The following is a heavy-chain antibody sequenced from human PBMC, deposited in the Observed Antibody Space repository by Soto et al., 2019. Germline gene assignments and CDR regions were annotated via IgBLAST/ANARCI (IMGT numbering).Heavy chain of an antibody. CDR1: GYTFTSYA. CDR3: ARGEFLSYDDY. D-gene: IGHD3-16*01. CDR2: INAGNGNT. Sequence: ASVKVSCKASGYTFTSYAMHWVPQAPGQRLEWMGWINAGNGNTKYSQKFQGRVTITRDTSASTAYMELSSLRSEVTAVYYCARGEFLSYDDYWGQGTLVTVSS. V-gene: IGHV1-3*01. J-gene: IGHJ4*02.